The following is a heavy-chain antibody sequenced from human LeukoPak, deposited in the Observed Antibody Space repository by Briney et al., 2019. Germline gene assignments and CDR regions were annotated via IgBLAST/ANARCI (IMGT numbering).Heavy chain of an antibody. CDR2: INPNSGGT. J-gene: IGHJ4*02. D-gene: IGHD1/OR15-1a*01. CDR3: ARVEGKFVEQYYFDY. Sequence: ASVKVSCKASGYTFTGYYMHWVRQAPGQGLEWMGWINPNSGGTNYAQKFQGRVTMTRDTSISTAYMELSRLRSDDTAVYYCARVEGKFVEQYYFDYWGQGTLVTVSS. CDR1: GYTFTGYY. V-gene: IGHV1-2*02.